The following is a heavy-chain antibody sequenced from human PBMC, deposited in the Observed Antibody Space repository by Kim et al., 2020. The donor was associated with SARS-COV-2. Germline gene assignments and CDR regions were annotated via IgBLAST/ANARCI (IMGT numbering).Heavy chain of an antibody. J-gene: IGHJ5*02. Sequence: SETLSLTCAVYGGSFSGYYWSWIRQPPGKGLEWIGEINHSGSTNYNPSLKSRVTISVDTSKNQFSLKLSSVTAADTAVYYCARGGSSWYYYQNTDWFDPWGQGTLVTVSS. D-gene: IGHD6-13*01. V-gene: IGHV4-34*01. CDR2: INHSGST. CDR3: ARGGSSWYYYQNTDWFDP. CDR1: GGSFSGYY.